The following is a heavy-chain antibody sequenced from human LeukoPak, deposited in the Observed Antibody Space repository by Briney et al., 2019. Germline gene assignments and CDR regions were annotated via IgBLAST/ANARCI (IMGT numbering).Heavy chain of an antibody. CDR1: GFTFSSYE. J-gene: IGHJ4*02. D-gene: IGHD3-9*01. Sequence: GGSLRLSCAASGFTFSSYEMNWVRQAPGKGLEWVSYISSSGSTIYYADFVKGRFTISRDNSKNTLYLQMNSLRAEDTAVYYCAKDPFSLRYFDYWGQGTLVTVSS. CDR2: ISSSGSTI. V-gene: IGHV3-48*03. CDR3: AKDPFSLRYFDY.